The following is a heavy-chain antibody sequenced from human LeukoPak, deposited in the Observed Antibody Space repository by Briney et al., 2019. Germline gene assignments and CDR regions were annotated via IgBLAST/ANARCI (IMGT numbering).Heavy chain of an antibody. Sequence: AGGFLRLSCAASGFTFSSYWMSWVRQAPGKGLEWVATIRQDGSQKYYVDSVKGRFTISRDNAKNSLYLQMNSLRAEDTAVYYCARGCYDSSGYYWGEGNYYFDYWGQGTLVTVSS. CDR2: IRQDGSQK. CDR1: GFTFSSYW. V-gene: IGHV3-7*01. J-gene: IGHJ4*02. D-gene: IGHD3-22*01. CDR3: ARGCYDSSGYYWGEGNYYFDY.